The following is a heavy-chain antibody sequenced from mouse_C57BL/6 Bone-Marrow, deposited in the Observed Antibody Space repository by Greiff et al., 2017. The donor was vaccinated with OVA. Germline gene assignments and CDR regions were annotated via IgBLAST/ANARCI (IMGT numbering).Heavy chain of an antibody. D-gene: IGHD2-5*01. V-gene: IGHV14-4*01. J-gene: IGHJ2*01. Sequence: VQLQQSGAELVRPGASVKLSCTASGFNIKDDYMHWVKQRPDQGLEWIGWIDPENGDTEYASKFQGKATITADTSSNTAYRHLSSLTSEDTAVYYCTTYSNCDDGGQGTTLTVSS. CDR3: TTYSNCDD. CDR2: IDPENGDT. CDR1: GFNIKDDY.